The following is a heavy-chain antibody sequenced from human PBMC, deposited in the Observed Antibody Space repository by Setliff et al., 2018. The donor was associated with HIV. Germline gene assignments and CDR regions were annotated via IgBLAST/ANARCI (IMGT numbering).Heavy chain of an antibody. CDR1: GFTFSDYY. Sequence: GGSLRLSCAASGFTFSDYYMSWIRQAPGKGLEWISYISGSGDSIYYADSVEGRFTISRDNSKNTLYLQMNSLRAEDTAVYYCARDLYRTFFQHWGQGTLVTVSS. CDR2: ISGSGDSI. D-gene: IGHD5-12*01. J-gene: IGHJ1*01. V-gene: IGHV3-11*04. CDR3: ARDLYRTFFQH.